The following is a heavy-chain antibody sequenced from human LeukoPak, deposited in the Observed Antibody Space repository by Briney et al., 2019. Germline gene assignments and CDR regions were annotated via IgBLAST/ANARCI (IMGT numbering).Heavy chain of an antibody. V-gene: IGHV3-30-3*01. J-gene: IGHJ4*02. Sequence: PGRSLRLSCAASGFTFGSYAMHWVRQAPGKGLEWVAVISYDGSTKGYADSVKDRFTISRDNSRTTVSLQMGSLRVEDTAVYYCARGHRHSVVSATPYWGQGTLVTVSS. D-gene: IGHD2-15*01. CDR1: GFTFGSYA. CDR2: ISYDGSTK. CDR3: ARGHRHSVVSATPY.